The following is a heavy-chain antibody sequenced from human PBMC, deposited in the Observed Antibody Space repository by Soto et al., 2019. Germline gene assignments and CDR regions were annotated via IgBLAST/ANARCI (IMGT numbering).Heavy chain of an antibody. CDR3: ARGLPGDPRGLDY. CDR1: GFTFSSYG. J-gene: IGHJ4*02. V-gene: IGHV3-33*01. CDR2: IWYDGSNK. Sequence: GGSLRLSCAASGFTFSSYGMHWVRQAPGKGLEWVAVIWYDGSNKYYADSVKGRFTISRDNSKNTLYLQMNSLRAEDTAVYYCARGLPGDPRGLDYWGQGTLVTVSS. D-gene: IGHD3-10*01.